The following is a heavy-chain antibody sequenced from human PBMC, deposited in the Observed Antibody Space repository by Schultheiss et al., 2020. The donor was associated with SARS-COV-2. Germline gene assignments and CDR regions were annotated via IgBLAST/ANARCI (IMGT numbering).Heavy chain of an antibody. J-gene: IGHJ6*03. CDR3: ARGGAARPVSTYMDV. D-gene: IGHD2-2*02. V-gene: IGHV4-59*01. CDR1: GGSFSGYY. CDR2: IYYSGST. Sequence: SETLSLTCAVYGGSFSGYYWSWIRQHPGKGLEWIGYIYYSGSTNYNPSLKSRVTISVDTSKNQFSLKLSSVTAADTAVYYCARGGAARPVSTYMDVWGKGTTVTVSS.